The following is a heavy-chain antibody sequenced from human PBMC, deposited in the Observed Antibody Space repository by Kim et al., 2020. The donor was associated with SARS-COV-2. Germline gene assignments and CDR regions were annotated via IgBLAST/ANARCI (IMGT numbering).Heavy chain of an antibody. Sequence: ASVKVSCKASGYTFTDCYIHWVRQAPGQGLEWMGWVNPTTGVTNFAQSFQDRVTMIRDTYITPAHQELSSCKYADPADYYSARGKNWSDRENWFDPRGQG. CDR1: GYTFTDCY. CDR3: ARGKNWSDRENWFDP. J-gene: IGHJ5*02. D-gene: IGHD3-3*01. CDR2: VNPTTGVT. V-gene: IGHV1-2*02.